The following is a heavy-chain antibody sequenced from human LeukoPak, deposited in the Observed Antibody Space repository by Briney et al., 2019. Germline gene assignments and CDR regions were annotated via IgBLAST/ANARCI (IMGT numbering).Heavy chain of an antibody. J-gene: IGHJ4*02. CDR1: GFTFDDYA. D-gene: IGHD2-21*01. V-gene: IGHV3-9*01. Sequence: PGRSLRLSCAASGFTFDDYAMHWVRQAPGKGLEWVSGISWNSGSIGYADSVKGRFTISRDNAKNSLYLQMNSLRAEDTAVYYCARYSGLWRYFDYWGQGTLVTVSS. CDR2: ISWNSGSI. CDR3: ARYSGLWRYFDY.